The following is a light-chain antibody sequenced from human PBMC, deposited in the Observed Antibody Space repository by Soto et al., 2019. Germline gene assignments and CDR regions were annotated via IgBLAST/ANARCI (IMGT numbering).Light chain of an antibody. CDR1: QDIRND. J-gene: IGKJ1*01. CDR3: LQDNNYPWT. Sequence: AIQMTQSPSSLSASVGDRVTITCRASQDIRNDLGWYQQRPGKAPKLLIYAASNLHTGVPSRFSGSGSGTHFTLTIRGLQPEDIATDFCLQDNNYPWTFGQGTKVAIK. V-gene: IGKV1-6*01. CDR2: AAS.